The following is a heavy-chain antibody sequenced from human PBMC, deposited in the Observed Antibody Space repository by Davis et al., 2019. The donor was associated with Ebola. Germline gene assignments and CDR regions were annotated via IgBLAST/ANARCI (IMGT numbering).Heavy chain of an antibody. CDR3: ARATRCGGDCYPDY. V-gene: IGHV1-69*13. CDR1: GYTFTGYY. Sequence: AASVKVSCKASGYTFTGYYMHWVRQAPGQGLEWMGGIIPIFGTANYAQKFQGRVTITADESTSTAYMELSSLRSEDTAVYYCARATRCGGDCYPDYWGQGTLVTVSS. D-gene: IGHD2-21*02. CDR2: IIPIFGTA. J-gene: IGHJ4*02.